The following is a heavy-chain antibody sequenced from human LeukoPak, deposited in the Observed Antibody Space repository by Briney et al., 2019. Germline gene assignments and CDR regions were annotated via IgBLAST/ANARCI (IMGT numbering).Heavy chain of an antibody. D-gene: IGHD6-13*01. Sequence: SETLSLTCTVSGGSISSYYWSWVRQPPGKGLEWIGYIYYSGSTNYNPSLKSRVTISVDTSKNQFSLKLSSVTAADTAVYYCARTPYSSSWYPGVSDYWGQGTLVTASS. CDR1: GGSISSYY. V-gene: IGHV4-59*12. J-gene: IGHJ4*02. CDR3: ARTPYSSSWYPGVSDY. CDR2: IYYSGST.